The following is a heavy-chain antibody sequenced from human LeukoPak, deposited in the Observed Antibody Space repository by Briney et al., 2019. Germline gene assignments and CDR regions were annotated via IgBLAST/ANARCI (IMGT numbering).Heavy chain of an antibody. V-gene: IGHV5-10-1*01. CDR1: GYRFTSYW. J-gene: IGHJ4*02. D-gene: IGHD2-15*01. CDR2: IDPSDSYT. Sequence: GESLKISCKGSGYRFTSYWISWVRQMPGKGLEWMGRIDPSDSYTNYSPSFQGHVTISADKSISTAYLQWSSLKASDTAMYYCATGYCSGGSCYSFDYWGQGTLVTVSS. CDR3: ATGYCSGGSCYSFDY.